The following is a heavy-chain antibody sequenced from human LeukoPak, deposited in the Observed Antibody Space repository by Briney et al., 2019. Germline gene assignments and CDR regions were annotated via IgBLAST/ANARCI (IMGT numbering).Heavy chain of an antibody. CDR3: ARENVDYDFWSGYPNWFDP. Sequence: GGSLRLSCAVSGFTFTSYLMSWVRQAPGKGLEWVASIRQDGSEKYYVESVKGRFSISRDNAKKSLYLQMNSLRADDTAVYYCARENVDYDFWSGYPNWFDPWGQGTLVTVSS. J-gene: IGHJ5*02. CDR2: IRQDGSEK. V-gene: IGHV3-7*05. D-gene: IGHD3-3*01. CDR1: GFTFTSYL.